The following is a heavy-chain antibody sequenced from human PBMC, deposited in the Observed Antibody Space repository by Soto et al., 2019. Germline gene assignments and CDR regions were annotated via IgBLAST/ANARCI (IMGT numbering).Heavy chain of an antibody. CDR1: GYSFTSYW. CDR3: CVVPAAILGNYYYGMDV. Sequence: PGEALTISCEGSGYSFTSYWIGWVRQMPGKGLEWMGIIYPGDSDTRYSPSFQGQVTISADKSISTAYLQWSSLKASDTAMYYCCVVPAAILGNYYYGMDVWGQGTTVTVSS. D-gene: IGHD2-2*02. CDR2: IYPGDSDT. V-gene: IGHV5-51*01. J-gene: IGHJ6*02.